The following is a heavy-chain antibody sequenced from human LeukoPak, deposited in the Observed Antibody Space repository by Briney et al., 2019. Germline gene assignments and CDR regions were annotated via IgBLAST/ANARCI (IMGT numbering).Heavy chain of an antibody. V-gene: IGHV3-30*18. D-gene: IGHD2-15*01. CDR2: ISYDGSNK. J-gene: IGHJ1*01. CDR3: AKNTGSGGSCLQH. Sequence: GVLRLSCAASGFTFSSYGMHWVRQAPGKGLEWVAVISYDGSNKYYADSVKGRFTISRDNSKNTLYLQMNSLRAEDTAVCYCAKNTGSGGSCLQHWGQGTLVTVSS. CDR1: GFTFSSYG.